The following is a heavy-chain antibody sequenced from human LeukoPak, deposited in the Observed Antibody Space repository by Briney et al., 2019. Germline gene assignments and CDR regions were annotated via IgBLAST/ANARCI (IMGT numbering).Heavy chain of an antibody. Sequence: QPGGSLRLSCAASGFTFSSYAMSWVRQAPGKGLEWVSAISGSGGSTYYADSVKGRFTISRDNSKNTLYLQMNSLRAEDTAVYYSAKDALGSIAVAASWFDPWGQGTLVTVSS. CDR2: ISGSGGST. V-gene: IGHV3-23*01. CDR1: GFTFSSYA. J-gene: IGHJ5*02. CDR3: AKDALGSIAVAASWFDP. D-gene: IGHD6-19*01.